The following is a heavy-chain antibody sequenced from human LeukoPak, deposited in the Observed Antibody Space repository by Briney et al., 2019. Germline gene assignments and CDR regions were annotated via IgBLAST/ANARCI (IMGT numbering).Heavy chain of an antibody. D-gene: IGHD6-19*01. J-gene: IGHJ4*02. CDR1: GFTFSSYW. V-gene: IGHV3-7*01. Sequence: GGSLRLSCAASGFTFSSYWMSWVRQAPGKGLEWVANIKQDGSEKYYVDSVKGRFTISRDNAKNSLYLQMNSLRAEDTAVYYCARRMIAVAGVVIRTLDYWGQGTLVTVSS. CDR2: IKQDGSEK. CDR3: ARRMIAVAGVVIRTLDY.